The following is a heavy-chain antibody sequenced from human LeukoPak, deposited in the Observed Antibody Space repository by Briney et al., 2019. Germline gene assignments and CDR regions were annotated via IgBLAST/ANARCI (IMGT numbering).Heavy chain of an antibody. D-gene: IGHD3-22*01. Sequence: SETLSLTCAVYGGSFSGYYWSWIRQPPGKGLEWIGSIYYSGSTYSNPSLKSRVSISVDTSKNQLSLKLSSVTAADTAVYYCARGATYYYDSSGYYLGCFDPWGQGSLVTVSS. CDR1: GGSFSGYY. V-gene: IGHV4-34*01. J-gene: IGHJ5*02. CDR2: IYYSGST. CDR3: ARGATYYYDSSGYYLGCFDP.